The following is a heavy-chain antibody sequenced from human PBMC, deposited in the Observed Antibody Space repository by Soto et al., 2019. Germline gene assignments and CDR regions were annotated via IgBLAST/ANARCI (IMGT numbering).Heavy chain of an antibody. Sequence: ASVKVSCKASGYTFTGYDSNWVRQATGQGLEWMGWMNPNSGNTGYAQKFQGRVTMTRNTSISTAYMELSSLRSEDTAVYYCARGTVRYYDFWSGYYSSTSDMDVWGKGTTVTVSS. CDR2: MNPNSGNT. J-gene: IGHJ6*03. CDR3: ARGTVRYYDFWSGYYSSTSDMDV. D-gene: IGHD3-3*01. V-gene: IGHV1-8*01. CDR1: GYTFTGYD.